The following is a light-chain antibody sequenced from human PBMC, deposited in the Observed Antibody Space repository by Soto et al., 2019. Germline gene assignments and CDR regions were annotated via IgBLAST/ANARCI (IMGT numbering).Light chain of an antibody. CDR1: ESGSSSY. CDR3: QQYGSSSWT. CDR2: GAS. V-gene: IGKV3-20*01. J-gene: IGKJ1*01. Sequence: EIVLTQSPGTLSLSPGERATLSCRASESGSSSYLAWYKQKPGQAPRLLIYGASSRATGIPDRFSGSGSGTDFTLTISRLEPEDFAVYYCQQYGSSSWTFGQGTKVEIK.